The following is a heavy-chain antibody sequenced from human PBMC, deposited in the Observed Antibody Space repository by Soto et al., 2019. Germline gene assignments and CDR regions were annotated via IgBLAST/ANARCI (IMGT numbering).Heavy chain of an antibody. D-gene: IGHD6-13*01. CDR2: INPSGGST. Sequence: ASVKLSCKASVYSFTSYYMHWVRLAPGQGLEWMGIINPSGGSTSYAQKFQGRVTMTRDTSTSTVYMELSSLRSEDTAVYYCARELSSSGAFDYWGQGTLVTVSS. J-gene: IGHJ4*02. CDR3: ARELSSSGAFDY. CDR1: VYSFTSYY. V-gene: IGHV1-46*03.